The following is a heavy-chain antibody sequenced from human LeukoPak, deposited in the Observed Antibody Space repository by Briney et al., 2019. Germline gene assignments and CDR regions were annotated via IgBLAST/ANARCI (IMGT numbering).Heavy chain of an antibody. D-gene: IGHD3/OR15-3a*01. J-gene: IGHJ4*02. V-gene: IGHV4-34*01. CDR1: GGSFSGYY. CDR3: ARVPPSMDVFDY. CDR2: INHSGST. Sequence: SETLSLTCAVYGGSFSGYYWSWIRQPPGKGLEWIGEINHSGSTNYNPSPKSRVTISVDTSKNQFSLKLSSVTAADTAVYYCARVPPSMDVFDYWGQGTLVTVSS.